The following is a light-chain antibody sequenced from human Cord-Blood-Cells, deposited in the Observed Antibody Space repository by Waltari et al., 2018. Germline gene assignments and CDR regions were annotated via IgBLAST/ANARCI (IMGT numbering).Light chain of an antibody. V-gene: IGKV1-5*01. CDR2: DAS. CDR3: QQYNSYPWT. Sequence: DIQMTQSPSPLSASVGERVTTTCRARQSISSWLAWYQQKPGKAPKLLIYDASSMEIGVPSRFSGSGSGTEFTLTISSLQPDECATYYCQQYNSYPWTFGQGTKVEIK. J-gene: IGKJ1*01. CDR1: QSISSW.